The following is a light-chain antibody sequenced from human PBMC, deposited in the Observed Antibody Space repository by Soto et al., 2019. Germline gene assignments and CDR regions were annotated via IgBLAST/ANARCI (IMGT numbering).Light chain of an antibody. Sequence: DIQMTQTPSSLSASVGDRVTITCQATQDISNHLNWYQQKPGKAANLLINDASNLEMGGPSMFSGSGSCTDFTLTIRGLHPEDLATYYCQQFNNIPLTFGGGTKV. V-gene: IGKV1-33*01. CDR3: QQFNNIPLT. CDR2: DAS. J-gene: IGKJ4*01. CDR1: QDISNH.